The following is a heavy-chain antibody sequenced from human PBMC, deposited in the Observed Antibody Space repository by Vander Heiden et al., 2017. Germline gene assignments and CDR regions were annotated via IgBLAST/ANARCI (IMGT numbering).Heavy chain of an antibody. Sequence: EVQLVESGGGLVQPGGSRRLSCAASGFTFRCCWMSWVRQAPGKGLEWVAKLKQDGSEKYYVDSVKGRFTISRDNAKNSLYLQMNSLRAEDTAVYYCARDSTAYDAFDIWGQGTMVTVSS. CDR3: ARDSTAYDAFDI. CDR1: GFTFRCCW. D-gene: IGHD5-18*01. V-gene: IGHV3-7*01. CDR2: LKQDGSEK. J-gene: IGHJ3*02.